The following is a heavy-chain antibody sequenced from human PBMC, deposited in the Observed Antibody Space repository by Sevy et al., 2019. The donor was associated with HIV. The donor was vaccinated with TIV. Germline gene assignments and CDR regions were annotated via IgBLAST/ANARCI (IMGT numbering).Heavy chain of an antibody. D-gene: IGHD6-19*01. Sequence: SETLSLTCTVSGGSMTTNYWSWIRRPPGKGLEWIGYYYYTGNTNYNPSLQGRVTMSIDTSKNQFSLNLRSVTAADTDIYYCARGEGWYDYWGQGTLVTVSS. CDR2: YYYTGNT. CDR3: ARGEGWYDY. J-gene: IGHJ4*02. V-gene: IGHV4-59*01. CDR1: GGSMTTNY.